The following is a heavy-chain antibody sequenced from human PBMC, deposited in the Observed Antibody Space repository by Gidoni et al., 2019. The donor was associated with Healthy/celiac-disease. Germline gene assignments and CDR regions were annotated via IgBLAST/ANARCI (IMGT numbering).Heavy chain of an antibody. Sequence: EVQLVESGGGLVQPGGSLRLSCAASGFTFSSYEMNWVRQAPGKGLEWVSYISSSGSTIYYADSVKGRFTISRDNAKNSLYLQMNSLRAEDTAVYYCARDSPDYGDYEFDYWGQGTLVTVSS. V-gene: IGHV3-48*03. CDR3: ARDSPDYGDYEFDY. CDR2: ISSSGSTI. D-gene: IGHD4-17*01. J-gene: IGHJ4*02. CDR1: GFTFSSYE.